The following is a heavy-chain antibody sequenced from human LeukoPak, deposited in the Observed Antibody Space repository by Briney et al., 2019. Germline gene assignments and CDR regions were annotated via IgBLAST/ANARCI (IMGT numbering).Heavy chain of an antibody. CDR3: ARGGSSGPTGFDY. CDR2: ISSSSSYI. J-gene: IGHJ4*02. Sequence: GGSLRLSCAASGFTFSSYSMNWVRQAPGKGLEWVSSISSSSSYIYYADSVKGRFTISRDNAKNSPYLQMNSLRAEDTAVYYCARGGSSGPTGFDYWGQGTLVTVSS. V-gene: IGHV3-21*01. D-gene: IGHD6-19*01. CDR1: GFTFSSYS.